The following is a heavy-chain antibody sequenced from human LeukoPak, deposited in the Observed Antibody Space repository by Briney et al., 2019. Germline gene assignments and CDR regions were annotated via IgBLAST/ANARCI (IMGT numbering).Heavy chain of an antibody. V-gene: IGHV3-74*03. CDR3: ARDSSSWYYDY. J-gene: IGHJ4*02. CDR2: IKSDGGST. D-gene: IGHD6-13*01. CDR1: GFTFSSYW. Sequence: WGSLRLSCAASGFTFSSYWMHWVRQAPGKGLVWVSCIKSDGGSTTYPVSGKGRFTIARDNAKITLQLQMNSLRAEDTAVYYCARDSSSWYYDYWGQGTLVTVSS.